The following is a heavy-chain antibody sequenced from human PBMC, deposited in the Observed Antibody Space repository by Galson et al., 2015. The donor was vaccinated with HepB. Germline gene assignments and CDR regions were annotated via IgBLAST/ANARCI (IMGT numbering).Heavy chain of an antibody. CDR2: ISSSSTYI. Sequence: SLRLSCAASGFTFSDYNMNWVRQAPGKGLEWVSSISSSSTYIYYAESVEGRFTISRDNAKHSLYLQMNSLRAEDTAVYYCARVSLLFYMDVWGKGTTVTVSS. CDR1: GFTFSDYN. J-gene: IGHJ6*03. V-gene: IGHV3-21*01. D-gene: IGHD1-26*01. CDR3: ARVSLLFYMDV.